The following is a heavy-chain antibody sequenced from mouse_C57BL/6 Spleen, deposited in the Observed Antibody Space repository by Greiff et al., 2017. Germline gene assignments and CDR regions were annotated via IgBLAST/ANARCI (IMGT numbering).Heavy chain of an antibody. J-gene: IGHJ1*03. D-gene: IGHD1-1*01. CDR2: INPYNGGT. V-gene: IGHV1-19*01. CDR3: ARWDYYGSSFGWYFDV. Sequence: EVKLVESGPVLVKPGASVKMSCKASGYTFTDYYMNWVKQSHGKSLEWIGVINPYNGGTSYNQKFKGKATLTVDKSSSTAYMELNSLTSEDSAVYYCARWDYYGSSFGWYFDVWGTGTTVTVSS. CDR1: GYTFTDYY.